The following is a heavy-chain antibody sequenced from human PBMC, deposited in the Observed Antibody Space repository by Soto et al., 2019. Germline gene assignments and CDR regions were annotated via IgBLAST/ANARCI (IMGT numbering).Heavy chain of an antibody. J-gene: IGHJ6*03. D-gene: IGHD5-12*01. CDR1: GFTFSSYG. CDR2: ISYDGSNK. CDR3: AKGVMVATINPYYYYYYMDV. Sequence: GGFLRLSCAASGFTFSSYGMHWVRQAPGKGLEWVAVISYDGSNKYYADSVKGRFTISRDNSKNTLYLQMNSLRAEDTAVYYCAKGVMVATINPYYYYYYMDVWGKGTTVTVSS. V-gene: IGHV3-30*18.